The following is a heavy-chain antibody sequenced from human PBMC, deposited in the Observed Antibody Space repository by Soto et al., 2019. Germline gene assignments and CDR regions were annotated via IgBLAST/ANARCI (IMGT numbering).Heavy chain of an antibody. J-gene: IGHJ4*02. CDR1: GLTFSNAW. CDR2: IKSKTDGGTT. D-gene: IGHD2-2*01. V-gene: IGHV3-15*01. Sequence: GGSLRLSCAASGLTFSNAWMSWVRQAPGKGLEWVGRIKSKTDGGTTDYAAPVKGRFTISRDDSKNTLYLQMNSLKTEDTAVYYCTTEDIVVVPAAMSDLYYFDYWGQGTLVTVSS. CDR3: TTEDIVVVPAAMSDLYYFDY.